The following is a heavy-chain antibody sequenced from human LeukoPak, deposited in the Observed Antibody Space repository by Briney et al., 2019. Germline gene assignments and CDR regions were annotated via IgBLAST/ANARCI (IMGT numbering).Heavy chain of an antibody. D-gene: IGHD3-22*01. CDR3: ARSQGGTMSLRHFDL. CDR2: INSGGNA. CDR1: GFTVSSNY. J-gene: IGHJ2*01. V-gene: IGHV3-53*01. Sequence: AGESLRLSCAASGFTVSSNYMNWVRQAPGKGLEWVSVINSGGNAYYAASVKGRFTISRDNSENMLYLQMNSLRADDTAVYYCARSQGGTMSLRHFDLWGRGTLVTVSS.